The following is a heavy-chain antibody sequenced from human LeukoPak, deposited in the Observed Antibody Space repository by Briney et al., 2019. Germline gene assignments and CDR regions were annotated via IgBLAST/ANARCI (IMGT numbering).Heavy chain of an antibody. CDR3: ARDRSYYDILTGYYTTPDAFDF. J-gene: IGHJ3*01. CDR2: ISTSSSTI. D-gene: IGHD3-9*01. Sequence: GGSLRLSCAASGFTFSSYSMNWVRQAPGKGLEWVSYISTSSSTIYYSDSVKGRFTISRDNAKNSLYLQMNSLRDEDTAVYYCARDRSYYDILTGYYTTPDAFDFWGQGTMVTVPS. V-gene: IGHV3-48*02. CDR1: GFTFSSYS.